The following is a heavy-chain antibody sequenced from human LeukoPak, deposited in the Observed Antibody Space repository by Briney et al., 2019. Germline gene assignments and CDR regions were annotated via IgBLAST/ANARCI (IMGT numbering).Heavy chain of an antibody. CDR1: GGSITSYY. D-gene: IGHD6-19*01. V-gene: IGHV4-59*01. CDR3: ARGAYSSGYYFFDY. Sequence: SETLSLTCTVSGGSITSYYWTWVRQPPGKGLEWIGYGYYSGTTNYNPSLKSRVTISVDASKNQFSLKVSSVTAADTAVYHCARGAYSSGYYFFDYWGQGTLVTVSS. CDR2: GYYSGTT. J-gene: IGHJ4*02.